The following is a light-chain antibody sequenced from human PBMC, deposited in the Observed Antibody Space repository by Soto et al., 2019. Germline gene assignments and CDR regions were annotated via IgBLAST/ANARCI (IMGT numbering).Light chain of an antibody. Sequence: EIVLTQSPGTLSLSLGERASLSCRDSQSIANSLAWYQQTPGQAPRLLIFGASNRETGIPDRFSGSGSGTECTRTISRLEPEDVAVDHCQQYGGSPRTFGQGTKVDNK. CDR3: QQYGGSPRT. CDR2: GAS. CDR1: QSIANS. J-gene: IGKJ1*01. V-gene: IGKV3-20*01.